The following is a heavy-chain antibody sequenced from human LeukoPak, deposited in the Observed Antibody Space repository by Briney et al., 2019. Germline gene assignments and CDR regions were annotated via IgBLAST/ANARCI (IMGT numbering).Heavy chain of an antibody. V-gene: IGHV4-59*08. J-gene: IGHJ6*02. CDR1: GGSISSYY. D-gene: IGHD1-14*01. Sequence: PSETLSLTCTVSGGSISSYYWSWIRQPPGKGLEWIGYIYYSGSTNYNPSLKSRVTISVDTSKNQFSLKLSSVTAADTAVYYCARQSHYGTTYYYYYGMDVRGQGTTVTVSS. CDR2: IYYSGST. CDR3: ARQSHYGTTYYYYYGMDV.